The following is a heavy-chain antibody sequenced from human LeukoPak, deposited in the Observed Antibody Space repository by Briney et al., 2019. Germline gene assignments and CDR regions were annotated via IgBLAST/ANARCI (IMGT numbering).Heavy chain of an antibody. Sequence: ASVKVSCKASGYTFTGYYMDWVRQAPGQGLEWMGWINPNSGGTNYAQKFQGRVTMTRDTSISTAYMELSRLRSDDTAVYYCANLGYCSGGSCPRTFDYWGQGTLVTVSS. CDR1: GYTFTGYY. D-gene: IGHD2-15*01. J-gene: IGHJ4*02. CDR2: INPNSGGT. V-gene: IGHV1-2*02. CDR3: ANLGYCSGGSCPRTFDY.